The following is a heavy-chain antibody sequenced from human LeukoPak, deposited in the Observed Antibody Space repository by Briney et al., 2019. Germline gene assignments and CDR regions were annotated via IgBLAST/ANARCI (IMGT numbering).Heavy chain of an antibody. D-gene: IGHD2-21*01. Sequence: PGGSLRLSCAASGFTFNNYWMSWVRQAPGKGLEWVANIKQDGSEKYYVDSVKGRFTISRDNAKNSLYLQMNSLRAEDTAVYYCARHIGTYYDYWGQGTLVTVP. CDR2: IKQDGSEK. V-gene: IGHV3-7*01. CDR3: ARHIGTYYDY. CDR1: GFTFNNYW. J-gene: IGHJ4*02.